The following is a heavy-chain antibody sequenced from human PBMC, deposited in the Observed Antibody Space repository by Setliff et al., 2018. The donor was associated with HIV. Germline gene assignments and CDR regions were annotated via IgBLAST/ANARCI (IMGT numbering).Heavy chain of an antibody. V-gene: IGHV1-8*02. J-gene: IGHJ3*02. Sequence: ASVKVSCKASGYTFTSYDINWVRQATGQGLEWMGWMNPNSGNTGYAQKFQGRVTMTRNTSISTAYMEPSSLRSEDTAVYYCASPHSGSYYGEDAFDIWGQGTMVTVSS. CDR2: MNPNSGNT. CDR1: GYTFTSYD. D-gene: IGHD1-26*01. CDR3: ASPHSGSYYGEDAFDI.